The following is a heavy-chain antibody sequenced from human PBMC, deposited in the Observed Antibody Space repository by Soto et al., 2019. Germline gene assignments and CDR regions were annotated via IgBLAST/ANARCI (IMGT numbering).Heavy chain of an antibody. CDR1: GGSISSGGYY. CDR3: ARTSRGSSGGWFDP. D-gene: IGHD1-26*01. J-gene: IGHJ5*02. V-gene: IGHV4-31*03. CDR2: IYYSGGT. Sequence: SETLSLTCTVSGGSISSGGYYLSWIRQHPGKGLEWIGYIYYSGGTYYNPSLKSRVTISVDTSKKQFSLKLSSVTAADTAVYYCARTSRGSSGGWFDPWGQGTLVTVSS.